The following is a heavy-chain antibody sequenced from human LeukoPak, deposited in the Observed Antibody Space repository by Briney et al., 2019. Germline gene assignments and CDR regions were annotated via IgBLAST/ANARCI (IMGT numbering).Heavy chain of an antibody. Sequence: GGSLRLSCAASGFTFSSYAMHWVRQAPGKGLEWVAVISYDGSNKYYADSVKGRFTISRDNSKNTLYLQMNSLRAEDTAVYYCARDQGDIVAVTAMALDYWGQGTLVTVSS. CDR3: ARDQGDIVAVTAMALDY. D-gene: IGHD2-21*02. CDR1: GFTFSSYA. CDR2: ISYDGSNK. J-gene: IGHJ4*02. V-gene: IGHV3-30-3*01.